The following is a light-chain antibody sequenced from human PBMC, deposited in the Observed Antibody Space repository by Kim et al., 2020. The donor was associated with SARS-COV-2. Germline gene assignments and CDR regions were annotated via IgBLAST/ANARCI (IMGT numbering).Light chain of an antibody. J-gene: IGKJ2*01. V-gene: IGKV1-27*01. CDR2: DAS. CDR3: QKYNSVPYT. CDR1: QGISNY. Sequence: SASVEDRVTITSRASQGISNYLAWYQQKPGKVPKLLIHDASTLRSGVPSRFSGSGSGTDFTLTISSLQPEDVATYYCQKYNSVPYTFGQGTKLEI.